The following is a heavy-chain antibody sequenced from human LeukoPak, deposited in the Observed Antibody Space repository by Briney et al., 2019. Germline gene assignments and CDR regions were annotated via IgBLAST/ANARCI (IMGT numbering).Heavy chain of an antibody. V-gene: IGHV4-34*01. CDR1: GVSFSGYY. D-gene: IGHD2-2*01. Sequence: SETLSLTCAVYGVSFSGYYWSWIRQPPGKGLEWIGGINHSGSTNYNPSLKSRVTISVDTSKNQFSLKLSSVTAPDTAVYYCARGFCSSTSCLYYYYYGMDVWGQGTTVTVSS. J-gene: IGHJ6*02. CDR3: ARGFCSSTSCLYYYYYGMDV. CDR2: INHSGST.